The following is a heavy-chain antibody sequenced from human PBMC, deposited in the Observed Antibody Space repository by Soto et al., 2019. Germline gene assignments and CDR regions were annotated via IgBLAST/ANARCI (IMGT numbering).Heavy chain of an antibody. D-gene: IGHD3-22*01. CDR2: ISNDGGNQ. V-gene: IGHV3-30-3*01. CDR1: RFSFDHYA. Sequence: QVQLVESGGGVVQPGRSLRLSCAASRFSFDHYAMHWVRQAPGKGLEWVALISNDGGNQYYADSVKGRFTVSRDNSKNTVYLQINSLRVEDTAVYYCVRESYDGKGFYFYWGQGTQVTVSS. J-gene: IGHJ4*02. CDR3: VRESYDGKGFYFY.